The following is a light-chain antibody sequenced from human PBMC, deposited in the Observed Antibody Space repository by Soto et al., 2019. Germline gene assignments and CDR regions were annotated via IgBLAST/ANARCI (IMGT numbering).Light chain of an antibody. Sequence: QSVLTQPASVSGSPGQSITSSCTGTSSDLGGYNYVSWYQQHPGKAPKLVIYDVSNRPSGVSNRFSGSKSGNTASLTISGLQADDEADYYCSSYTTTSTLVFGGGTKLTVL. J-gene: IGLJ2*01. CDR2: DVS. CDR3: SSYTTTSTLV. V-gene: IGLV2-14*01. CDR1: SSDLGGYNY.